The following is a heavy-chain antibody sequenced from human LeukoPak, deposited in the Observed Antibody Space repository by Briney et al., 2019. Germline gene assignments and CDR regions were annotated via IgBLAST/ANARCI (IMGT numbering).Heavy chain of an antibody. CDR1: GGSISSYW. V-gene: IGHV4-59*01. D-gene: IGHD3-3*01. CDR2: IFYSGST. CDR3: VRSDDFWSGYYGY. Sequence: SETLSLTCTVSGGSISSYWWSWIRQPPGKGLEWIGYIFYSGSTNYNPSLKSRVTISVDTSKNQFSLKLSSVTAADTAVYYCVRSDDFWSGYYGYWGQGTLVTVSS. J-gene: IGHJ4*02.